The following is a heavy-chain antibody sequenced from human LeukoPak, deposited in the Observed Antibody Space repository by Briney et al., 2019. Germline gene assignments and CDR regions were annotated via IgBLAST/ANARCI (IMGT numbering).Heavy chain of an antibody. CDR2: IEDDGTSK. D-gene: IGHD3-10*01. Sequence: PGGSPGLSCVASGFTFSDYNMHWVRQAPGKGLEWVAFIEDDGTSKQYADSVQGRFTLSRDNAKNTVYLQMNSLRAEDTAVYYCAKDQGRERYGMDVWGRGTTVTVS. J-gene: IGHJ6*02. CDR1: GFTFSDYN. CDR3: AKDQGRERYGMDV. V-gene: IGHV3-30*02.